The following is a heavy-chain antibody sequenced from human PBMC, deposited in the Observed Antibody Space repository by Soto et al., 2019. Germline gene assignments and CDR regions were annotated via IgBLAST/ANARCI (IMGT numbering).Heavy chain of an antibody. D-gene: IGHD6-6*01. Sequence: GGSLRLSCAASGFTFSSYWMSWVRQAPGKGLEWVANIKQDGSEKYYVDSVKGRFTISRDNAKNSLYLQMNSLRAEDTAVYYCARDWATCLAARPSSYYGMDVWGQGTPVTVSS. CDR2: IKQDGSEK. CDR1: GFTFSSYW. CDR3: ARDWATCLAARPSSYYGMDV. V-gene: IGHV3-7*01. J-gene: IGHJ6*02.